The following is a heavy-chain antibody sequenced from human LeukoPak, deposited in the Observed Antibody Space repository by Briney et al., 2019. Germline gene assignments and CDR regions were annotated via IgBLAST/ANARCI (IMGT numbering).Heavy chain of an antibody. CDR1: GFTLSSYS. CDR3: ARVAPDYYDPGDY. D-gene: IGHD3-22*01. CDR2: ISTSSIYI. J-gene: IGHJ4*02. V-gene: IGHV3-21*01. Sequence: PGGAPRLSCAASGFTLSSYSMNWGRQAPGEGLEWVSSISTSSIYIYYADSVKGRFTISRDNARNSLYLQMNGLRAEDTAVYYCARVAPDYYDPGDYWGQGTLVTVSS.